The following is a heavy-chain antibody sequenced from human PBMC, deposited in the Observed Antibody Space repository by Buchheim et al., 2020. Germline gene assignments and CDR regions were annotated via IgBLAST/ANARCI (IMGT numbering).Heavy chain of an antibody. V-gene: IGHV1-69*04. CDR3: ARSGVVVAATYFDY. D-gene: IGHD2-15*01. J-gene: IGHJ4*02. CDR2: IIPILGIA. CDR1: RDTFSSYA. Sequence: QVQLVQSGAEVKKPGSSVKVSCKASRDTFSSYAISWVRQAPGQGLEWMGRIIPILGIANYAQKFQGRVTITADKSTSTAYMELSSLRSEDTAVYYCARSGVVVAATYFDYWGQGTL.